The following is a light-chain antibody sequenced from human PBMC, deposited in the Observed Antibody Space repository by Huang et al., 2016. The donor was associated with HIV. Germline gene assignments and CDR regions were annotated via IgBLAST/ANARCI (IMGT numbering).Light chain of an antibody. CDR1: QGIGSD. CDR3: QVLES. Sequence: IHVTQSPSSLAVSVGDRVTITCRASQGIGSDLHWYQQKSGRPPKILIHPASAREECVPSRFSGSGFHTSFTFTINDLQPDDVATYYCQVLESFGQGTRLDI. V-gene: IGKV1-39*01. CDR2: PAS. J-gene: IGKJ5*01.